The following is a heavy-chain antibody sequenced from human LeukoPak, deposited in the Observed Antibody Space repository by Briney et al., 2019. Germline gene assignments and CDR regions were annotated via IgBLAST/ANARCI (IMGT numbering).Heavy chain of an antibody. CDR3: ARAPNVGTPDY. J-gene: IGHJ4*02. CDR2: INSDGSST. D-gene: IGHD7-27*01. Sequence: GGSLRLSCAASGFTFSSSWMHWVRQAPGKGVVWVSRINSDGSSTTYADSVRGRFTISRDNAKNTLYLQMNSLRAEDTAVYYCARAPNVGTPDYWGQGTLVTVSS. V-gene: IGHV3-74*01. CDR1: GFTFSSSW.